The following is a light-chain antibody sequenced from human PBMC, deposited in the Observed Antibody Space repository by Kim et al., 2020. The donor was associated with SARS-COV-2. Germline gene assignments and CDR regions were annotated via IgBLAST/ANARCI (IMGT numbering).Light chain of an antibody. CDR3: QKYDGAPWA. CDR2: AAS. J-gene: IGKJ1*01. V-gene: IGKV1-27*01. CDR1: QGISYD. Sequence: ASVGDRVTITCRASQGISYDLAWYQQKPGKVPKVLIYAASTLQSGVPSRLNGSGSGTDFTLTINSLQPEDVATYYCQKYDGAPWAFGQGTKVDIK.